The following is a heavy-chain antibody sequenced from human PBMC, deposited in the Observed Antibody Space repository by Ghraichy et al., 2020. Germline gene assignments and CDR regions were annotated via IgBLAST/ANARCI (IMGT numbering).Heavy chain of an antibody. CDR3: AKEGGLVDQGDV. V-gene: IGHV3-23*01. CDR1: GFTFRNYA. CDR2: ISNSGTRT. J-gene: IGHJ6*02. D-gene: IGHD2-8*02. Sequence: GGSLRLSCAASGFTFRNYAMSWVRQAPGRGLEWVSAISNSGTRTYYADAVKGRFAISRDNSKNTLYLQMNSLRAEDTALYYCAKEGGLVDQGDVWGQGTTVTVSS.